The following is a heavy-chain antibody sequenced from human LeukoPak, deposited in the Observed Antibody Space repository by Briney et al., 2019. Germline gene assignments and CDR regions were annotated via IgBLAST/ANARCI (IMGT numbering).Heavy chain of an antibody. CDR1: GGTFSSYA. CDR3: ARVCSSTGSDWFDP. J-gene: IGHJ5*02. Sequence: SVKVSCKASGGTFSSYAISWVRQAPGQGLEWMGRIIPILGIANYAQKFQGRVTITADKSTSTAYMELSSLRSEDTAVYYCARVCSSTGSDWFDPWGQGTLVTVSS. V-gene: IGHV1-69*04. CDR2: IIPILGIA. D-gene: IGHD2-2*01.